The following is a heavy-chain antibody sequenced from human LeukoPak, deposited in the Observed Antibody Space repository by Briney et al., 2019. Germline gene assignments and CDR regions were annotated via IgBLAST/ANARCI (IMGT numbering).Heavy chain of an antibody. J-gene: IGHJ4*02. Sequence: ASVKVSCKASGYTFTSYGISWVRQAPGQGLEWMGWISAYNGNTNYAQKLQGRVTMTTDTSTSTAYMELRSLRSDDTVVYYCARSHYYDSSGYYGDWGQGTLVTVSS. D-gene: IGHD3-22*01. CDR2: ISAYNGNT. CDR1: GYTFTSYG. CDR3: ARSHYYDSSGYYGD. V-gene: IGHV1-18*01.